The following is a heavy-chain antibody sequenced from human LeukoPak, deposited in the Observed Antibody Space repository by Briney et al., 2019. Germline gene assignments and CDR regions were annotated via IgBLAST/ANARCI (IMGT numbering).Heavy chain of an antibody. CDR2: INHSGST. V-gene: IGHV4-34*01. CDR1: GGSFSGYY. J-gene: IGHJ4*02. CDR3: ARFSYPGALTSSWQTRGPHPPQYFDY. Sequence: SETLSLTCAVYGGSFSGYYWSWIRQPPGKGLEWIGEINHSGSTNYNPSLKSRVTISVDTSKNQFSLKLSSVTAADTAVYYCARFSYPGALTSSWQTRGPHPPQYFDYWGQGTLVTVSS. D-gene: IGHD6-13*01.